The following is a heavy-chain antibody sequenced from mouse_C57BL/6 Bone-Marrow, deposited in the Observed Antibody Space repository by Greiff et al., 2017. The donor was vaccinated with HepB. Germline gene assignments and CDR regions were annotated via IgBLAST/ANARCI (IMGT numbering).Heavy chain of an antibody. V-gene: IGHV1-69*01. J-gene: IGHJ2*01. D-gene: IGHD3-3*01. CDR2: IDPSDSYT. Sequence: VKLQQPGAELVMPGASVKLSCKASGYTFTSYWMHWVKQRPGQGLEWIGEIDPSDSYTNYNQKFKGKSTLTVDKSSSTAYMQLSSLTSEDSAVYYCARRTLGQYYFDYWGQGTTLTVSS. CDR1: GYTFTSYW. CDR3: ARRTLGQYYFDY.